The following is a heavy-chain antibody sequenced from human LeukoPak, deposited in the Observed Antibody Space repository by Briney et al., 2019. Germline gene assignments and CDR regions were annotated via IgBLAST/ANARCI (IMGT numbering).Heavy chain of an antibody. J-gene: IGHJ4*02. CDR1: GFTFSSYW. CDR3: ARDKPRGSYYGSIFDS. V-gene: IGHV3-7*01. Sequence: GGSLRLSCAASGFTFSSYWMSWVRQAPGKGLEWVANIRDDGGEIYYVDSVKGRFTISRDNAKSSLFLQMNSLRAEDAAVYYRARDKPRGSYYGSIFDSWGQGTLVTVSS. CDR2: IRDDGGEI. D-gene: IGHD1-26*01.